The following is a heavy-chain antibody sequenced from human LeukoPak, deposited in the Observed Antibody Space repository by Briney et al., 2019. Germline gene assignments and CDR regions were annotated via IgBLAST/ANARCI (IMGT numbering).Heavy chain of an antibody. V-gene: IGHV4-39*01. CDR1: GGSISSSSYY. Sequence: SETLSLTCTVSGGSISSSSYYWGWVRQPPGKGLEWIGSIYYSGSTYYNPSLKSRVTISVDTSKNQFSLKLSSVTAADTAVYYCARTGNYYDSSGYPYDYWGQGTLVTVSS. CDR2: IYYSGST. D-gene: IGHD3-22*01. CDR3: ARTGNYYDSSGYPYDY. J-gene: IGHJ4*02.